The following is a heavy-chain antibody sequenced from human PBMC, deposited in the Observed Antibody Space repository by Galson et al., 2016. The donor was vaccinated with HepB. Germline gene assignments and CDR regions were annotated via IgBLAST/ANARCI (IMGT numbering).Heavy chain of an antibody. V-gene: IGHV1-18*01. D-gene: IGHD1-26*01. Sequence: SVKVSCKASGYTFINYGISWVRQAPGQGLEWVGWISVYNGHTQHAQKFQGRVTMTTDTSTSTAYPELTDLRYDDTAVYYCARGPKWELLYGFDFWGQGTLVTVSS. CDR3: ARGPKWELLYGFDF. CDR1: GYTFINYG. J-gene: IGHJ4*02. CDR2: ISVYNGHT.